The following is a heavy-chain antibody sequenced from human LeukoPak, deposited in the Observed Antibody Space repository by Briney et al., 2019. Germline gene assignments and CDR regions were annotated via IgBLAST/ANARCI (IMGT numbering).Heavy chain of an antibody. D-gene: IGHD3-16*01. J-gene: IGHJ4*02. CDR3: ARIGGAHNFDY. Sequence: ASVKVSCRASGYTFTAYYMHWVRQAPGQGLEWTGRINPNTGGTNYAQKFQGRVTMTGDTSISTAYMELSRLTSDDTAVYYCARIGGAHNFDYWGQGTLVTVSS. V-gene: IGHV1-2*06. CDR2: INPNTGGT. CDR1: GYTFTAYY.